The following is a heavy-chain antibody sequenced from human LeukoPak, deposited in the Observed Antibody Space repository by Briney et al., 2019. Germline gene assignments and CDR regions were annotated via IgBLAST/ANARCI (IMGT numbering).Heavy chain of an antibody. V-gene: IGHV3-21*01. J-gene: IGHJ6*03. CDR2: ISSSSSYI. CDR1: GFTFSSYS. D-gene: IGHD7-27*01. CDR3: ARGAVSWGHYYMDV. Sequence: GGSLRLSCAASGFTFSSYSMNWVRQAPGKGLEWVSSISSSSSYIYYADSVKGRFTISRDNSKNTLYLQMNSLRAEDTAVYYCARGAVSWGHYYMDVWGKGTTVTVSS.